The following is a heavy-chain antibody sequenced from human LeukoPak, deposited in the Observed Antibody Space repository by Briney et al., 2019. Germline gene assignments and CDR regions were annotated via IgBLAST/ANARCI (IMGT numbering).Heavy chain of an antibody. D-gene: IGHD3-22*01. CDR3: ANVGVSGLYDSSGYYYVPFDY. CDR1: GFTFSSYA. J-gene: IGHJ4*02. V-gene: IGHV3-23*01. CDR2: ISGSGGST. Sequence: SGGPLRLSCAASGFTFSSYAMSWGRQAPGKGLEWVSAISGSGGSTYYADSVKGRFTISRDNSKNTLYLQMNSLRAEDTAVYYCANVGVSGLYDSSGYYYVPFDYWGQGTLVTVSS.